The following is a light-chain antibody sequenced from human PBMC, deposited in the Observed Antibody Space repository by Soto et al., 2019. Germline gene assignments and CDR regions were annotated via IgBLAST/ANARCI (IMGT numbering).Light chain of an antibody. V-gene: IGKV3-20*01. CDR1: QSVSSSY. CDR3: QQYGSSPRWT. Sequence: ENVLTQSPGTLSLSPGERATLSCRASQSVSSSYLAWYQQKPGQAPRLLIYGASSRATGIPDRFSGSWSGTDFTLTISRLEPEDFAVYYWQQYGSSPRWTFGQGTKVEIK. CDR2: GAS. J-gene: IGKJ1*01.